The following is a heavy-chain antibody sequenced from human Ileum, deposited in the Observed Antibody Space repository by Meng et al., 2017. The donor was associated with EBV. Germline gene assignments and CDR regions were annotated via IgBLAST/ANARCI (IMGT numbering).Heavy chain of an antibody. CDR1: GGSISVINW. CDR2: MSDSGIT. CDR3: AKNGEKYFEY. Sequence: QVHLQEPGQGLVNPSGTLSLTCAVSGGSISVINWWSWVRQSPEKGLEWIGEMSDSGITHYNPSLKSRVTISADKSNNQFSLKLTSVTSADTAVYFCAKNGEKYFEYWGQGTLVTVSS. V-gene: IGHV4-4*02. J-gene: IGHJ4*02.